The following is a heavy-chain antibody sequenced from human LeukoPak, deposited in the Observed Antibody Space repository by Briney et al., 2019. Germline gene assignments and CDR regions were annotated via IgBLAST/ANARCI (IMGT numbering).Heavy chain of an antibody. V-gene: IGHV3-48*01. CDR1: GFIFSSYS. CDR3: VRRVPTYYYFDY. Sequence: GGSLRLSCAASGFIFSSYSMNWVRRAPGKGLEWVSYISSSSSTIYYGDSVKGRFTISRDNAKNSLYLQMNSLRAEDTAVYYCVRRVPTYYYFDYWGQGTLVTVSS. J-gene: IGHJ4*02. D-gene: IGHD1-26*01. CDR2: ISSSSSTI.